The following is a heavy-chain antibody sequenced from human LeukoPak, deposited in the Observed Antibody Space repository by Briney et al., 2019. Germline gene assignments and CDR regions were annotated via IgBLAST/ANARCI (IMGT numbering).Heavy chain of an antibody. CDR1: GFTFSSYS. Sequence: GGSLRLSCAASGFTFSSYSMNWVRQAPGKGLEWVSYISSTSSTIYYADSVKGRFTISRDNAKNSLYLQMNSLRAEDTAVYYCARERGYSXGYSDSWGQGTLVTVSS. CDR2: ISSTSSTI. CDR3: ARERGYSXGYSDS. J-gene: IGHJ4*02. D-gene: IGHD5-18*01. V-gene: IGHV3-48*01.